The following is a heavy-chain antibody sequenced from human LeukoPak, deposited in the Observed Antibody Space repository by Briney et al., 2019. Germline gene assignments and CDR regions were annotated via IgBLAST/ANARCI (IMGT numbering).Heavy chain of an antibody. D-gene: IGHD3-22*01. CDR2: TNWNSGSK. Sequence: GGSLRLSCAASGFTFDDYAIHWVRQAPGKGLEWVSGTNWNSGSKHYADSVKGRFTISRDNAKNSLYLQMNSLRAEDTALYYCAKDFSSGYYYFDYWGQGTLVTVSS. J-gene: IGHJ4*02. V-gene: IGHV3-9*01. CDR3: AKDFSSGYYYFDY. CDR1: GFTFDDYA.